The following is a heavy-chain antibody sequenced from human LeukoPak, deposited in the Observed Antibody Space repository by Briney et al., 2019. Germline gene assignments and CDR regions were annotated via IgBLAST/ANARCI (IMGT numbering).Heavy chain of an antibody. CDR3: AKGPANHYYYYYYGMDV. D-gene: IGHD4/OR15-4a*01. V-gene: IGHV3-23*01. Sequence: PGGSLRLSCAASGFTFSSYAMSWVRQAPGKGLEWVSAISGSGGSTYYADSVKGRFTISRDNSKNTLYLQMNSLRAEDTAVYYCAKGPANHYYYYYYGMDVWGQGTTVTVSS. J-gene: IGHJ6*02. CDR1: GFTFSSYA. CDR2: ISGSGGST.